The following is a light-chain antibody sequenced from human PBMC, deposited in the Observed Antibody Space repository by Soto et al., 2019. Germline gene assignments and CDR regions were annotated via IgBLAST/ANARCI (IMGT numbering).Light chain of an antibody. J-gene: IGLJ2*01. Sequence: QSALTQSPSASGTPGQKVTISCSGGRFNIGNNKVNWYQQLPGTAPKLLIYSDDQRPSGVPDRFSGSESGTSASLAISGLQSGDEADYYCAAWDDSLNGPAFGGGTKLTVL. CDR3: AAWDDSLNGPA. CDR2: SDD. V-gene: IGLV1-44*01. CDR1: RFNIGNNK.